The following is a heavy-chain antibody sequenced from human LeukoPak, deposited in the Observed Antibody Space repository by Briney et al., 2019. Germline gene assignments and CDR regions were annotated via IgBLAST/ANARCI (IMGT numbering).Heavy chain of an antibody. CDR1: GGSIRSISYY. D-gene: IGHD1-26*01. Sequence: NTSGTLSLTCTVSGGSIRSISYYWGWIRQPPGKGLEWIGSIYYSGSTYYNPSLKSRVTISEGTSKNQYSLRLSSVTAADMAVYYCARPHPMGASTFAFDIWGQGTMVTVSS. V-gene: IGHV4-39*01. CDR2: IYYSGST. CDR3: ARPHPMGASTFAFDI. J-gene: IGHJ3*02.